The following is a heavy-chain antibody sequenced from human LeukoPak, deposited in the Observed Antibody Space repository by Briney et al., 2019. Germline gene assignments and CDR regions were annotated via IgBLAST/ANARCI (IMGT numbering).Heavy chain of an antibody. CDR3: AKGRALEVVAAFNY. V-gene: IGHV3-23*01. J-gene: IGHJ4*02. D-gene: IGHD2-15*01. CDR1: GFTLSNYA. Sequence: GGSLRLSCAASGFTLSNYAMSWVRQAPGRGLEWVSTISGSGANTYYADSVKGRFTISRDNSKNTLYLQMNSLRADDTAIYYCAKGRALEVVAAFNYWGQGTVVTASS. CDR2: ISGSGANT.